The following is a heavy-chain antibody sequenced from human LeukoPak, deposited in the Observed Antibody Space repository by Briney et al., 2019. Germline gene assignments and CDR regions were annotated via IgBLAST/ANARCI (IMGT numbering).Heavy chain of an antibody. V-gene: IGHV4-39*01. Sequence: SETLSLTCTVSDGSNSGGTYYWGWIRQPPGKGLEWIGTVSYSGTTYYKSSLKSRVTISVDTSKNQFSLYLNSVTAADTAVYYCARHGGYIYLNWFDPWGQGTLVTVSS. J-gene: IGHJ5*01. CDR2: VSYSGTT. D-gene: IGHD6-19*01. CDR1: DGSNSGGTYY. CDR3: ARHGGYIYLNWFDP.